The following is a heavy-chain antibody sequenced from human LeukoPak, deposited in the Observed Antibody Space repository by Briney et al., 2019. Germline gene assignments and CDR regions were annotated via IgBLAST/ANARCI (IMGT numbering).Heavy chain of an antibody. D-gene: IGHD3-22*01. Sequence: PGGSLRLSCAASGFDVGAYEMNWVRQAPGKGLAWVAYFAGSDTTTYYADSVKGRFTISRDNARNSLYLQMNSLRAEDTALYYCTTLGYHLDSWGQGTLVTVST. CDR1: GFDVGAYE. V-gene: IGHV3-48*03. J-gene: IGHJ4*02. CDR3: TTLGYHLDS. CDR2: FAGSDTTT.